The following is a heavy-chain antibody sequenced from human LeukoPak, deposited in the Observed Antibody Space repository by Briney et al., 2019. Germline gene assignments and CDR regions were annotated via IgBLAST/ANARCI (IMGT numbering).Heavy chain of an antibody. CDR1: GFTFSSYW. J-gene: IGHJ4*02. Sequence: GGSLTLSCAVSGFTFSSYWMDWVRQAPGKGLVWVSRISSDGSNTAYADSVKGRFTISRDNAKNTLYLQMSSLRAEDTAVYYCAKRGDGGAWYDYWGQGTLVIVSS. CDR2: ISSDGSNT. CDR3: AKRGDGGAWYDY. V-gene: IGHV3-74*01. D-gene: IGHD6-19*01.